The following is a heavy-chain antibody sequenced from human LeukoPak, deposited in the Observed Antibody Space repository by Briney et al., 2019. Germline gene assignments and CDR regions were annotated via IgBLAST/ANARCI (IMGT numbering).Heavy chain of an antibody. V-gene: IGHV3-23*01. CDR1: GFTFSSYA. CDR3: AKSRSGSANWALQIFDN. J-gene: IGHJ4*02. CDR2: ISGSGGST. Sequence: GGSLRLSCAASGFTFSSYAMSWVRQAPGKGLEWVSAISGSGGSTYYADSVKGRFTISRDNSKNALYLQMNSLRAEDTAVYYCAKSRSGSANWALQIFDNWGQGTLVTVSS. D-gene: IGHD1-1*01.